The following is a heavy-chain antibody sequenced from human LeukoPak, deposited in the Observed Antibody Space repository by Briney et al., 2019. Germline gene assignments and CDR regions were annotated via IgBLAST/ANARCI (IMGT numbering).Heavy chain of an antibody. CDR3: PRLMNYYDSSGYYQTLTPSFDY. CDR1: GYTFTSYG. D-gene: IGHD3-22*01. Sequence: ASVKVSCKASGYTFTSYGISWVRQAPGQGLEWMGWISAYNGNTNYAQKLQGRVTMTTDTSTSIAYMELRSLRSDDTAVYYCPRLMNYYDSSGYYQTLTPSFDYWGQGTLVTVSS. J-gene: IGHJ4*02. CDR2: ISAYNGNT. V-gene: IGHV1-18*01.